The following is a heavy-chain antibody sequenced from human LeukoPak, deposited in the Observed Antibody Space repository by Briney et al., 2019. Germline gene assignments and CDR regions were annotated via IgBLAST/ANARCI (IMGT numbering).Heavy chain of an antibody. CDR3: ARDRSMERELLIGWSDP. Sequence: NTSETLSLTCTVSGGSISSGSYYWSWIRQPPGKGLEWIGYIYYSGSTNYNPSLKSRVTISVDTSKNQFSLKLSSVTAADTAVYYCARDRSMERELLIGWSDPWGQGTLVTVSS. CDR2: IYYSGST. D-gene: IGHD1-26*01. V-gene: IGHV4-61*01. J-gene: IGHJ5*02. CDR1: GGSISSGSYY.